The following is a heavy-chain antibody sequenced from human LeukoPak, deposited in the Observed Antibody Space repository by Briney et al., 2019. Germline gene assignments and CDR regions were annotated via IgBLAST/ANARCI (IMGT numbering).Heavy chain of an antibody. J-gene: IGHJ4*02. D-gene: IGHD3-16*01. CDR1: SGSINSYY. V-gene: IGHV4-4*07. CDR2: IYTTGRT. Sequence: PSETLSLTCTVSSGSINSYYWGWVRQPAGRGLEWIGRIYTTGRTDYNPSLKSRLTMSVDTSKRQFSLNLTSVTAADTAIYFCARHGYTASHYFLDFWSQGTLVTVSS. CDR3: ARHGYTASHYFLDF.